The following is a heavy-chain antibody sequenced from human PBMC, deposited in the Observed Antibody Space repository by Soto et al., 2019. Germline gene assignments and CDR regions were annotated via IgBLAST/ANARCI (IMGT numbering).Heavy chain of an antibody. V-gene: IGHV1-69*01. Sequence: QVQLVQSGAEVRKPGSSVKVSCKASGGTFSRLAISWLRQAPGQGLERVGGIIPIFGTPNHAQKFQGRRTSTADEARSTVQKEWSSLRSEAMSICYGARGWGEESIEYFYAYWGHGTLV. CDR3: ARGWGEESIEYFYAY. CDR1: GGTFSRLA. J-gene: IGHJ4*01. D-gene: IGHD3-3*01. CDR2: IIPIFGTP.